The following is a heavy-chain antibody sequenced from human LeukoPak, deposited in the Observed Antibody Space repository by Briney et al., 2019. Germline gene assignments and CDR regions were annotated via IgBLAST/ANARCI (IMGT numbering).Heavy chain of an antibody. D-gene: IGHD6-19*01. CDR1: GGFICSLSYY. Sequence: PSKTLSLTCSVSGGFICSLSYYWGWVRQPPGKGLEWIGSIYYGGRTYYNPSLKSRVTMPVDTSKNQFSLKLSSVTAADTAIYYCATSVTSSSGWYYGYWGQGSLVTVSS. CDR3: ATSVTSSSGWYYGY. V-gene: IGHV4-39*01. J-gene: IGHJ4*02. CDR2: IYYGGRT.